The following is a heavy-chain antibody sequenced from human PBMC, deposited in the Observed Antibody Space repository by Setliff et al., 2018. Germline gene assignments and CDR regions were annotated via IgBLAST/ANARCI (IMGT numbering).Heavy chain of an antibody. CDR3: ARSPANGGHDAFNV. D-gene: IGHD6-25*01. J-gene: IGHJ3*01. CDR1: GFTFSTYS. CDR2: ISDSSIYI. Sequence: SGGSLRLSCAVSGFTFSTYSMHWVRQAPGKGLEWVSSISDSSIYIYYVDSVKGRFTISRDNAQNSQYLQMDSLRAEDTAVYYCARSPANGGHDAFNVWGQGTMVTVAS. V-gene: IGHV3-21*01.